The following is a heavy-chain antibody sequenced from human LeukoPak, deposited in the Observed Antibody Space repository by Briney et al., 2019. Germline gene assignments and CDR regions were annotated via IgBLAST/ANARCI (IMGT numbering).Heavy chain of an antibody. CDR1: GFTFINYG. V-gene: IGHV3-30*02. J-gene: IGHJ4*02. CDR3: AKVSGFYFDY. D-gene: IGHD3-10*01. CDR2: IRYDRSNQ. Sequence: GGSLRLSCAASGFTFINYGMHWVRQAPGKGLEWVAFIRYDRSNQYYADSVKGRFTISRDNSKNTVYLQMNSLRAGDTAAYYCAKVSGFYFDYWGQGTLVTVSS.